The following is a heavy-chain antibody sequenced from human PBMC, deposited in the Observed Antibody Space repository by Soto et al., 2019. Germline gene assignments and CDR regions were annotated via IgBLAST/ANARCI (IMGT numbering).Heavy chain of an antibody. D-gene: IGHD1-26*01. Sequence: GGSLRLSCAASGFTFSSFGMHWVRQAPGKGLEWVAVISYDATTTYYADSVRGRFTISRDNSKNTLYLQMSSLRAEDTAVYYCTKERNDLFSNSKWAFDDWGQGFPVPVSS. CDR2: ISYDATTT. CDR1: GFTFSSFG. CDR3: TKERNDLFSNSKWAFDD. J-gene: IGHJ4*02. V-gene: IGHV3-30*18.